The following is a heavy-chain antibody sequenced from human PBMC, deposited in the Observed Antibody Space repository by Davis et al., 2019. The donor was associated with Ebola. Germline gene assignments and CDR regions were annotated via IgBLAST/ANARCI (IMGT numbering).Heavy chain of an antibody. CDR1: GYSFTSYW. D-gene: IGHD6-19*01. CDR3: ARHSKYISGRVWFDP. V-gene: IGHV5-51*01. Sequence: GESLKISCKGSGYSFTSYWIGWVRQMPGKGLEWMGIIYPGDSDTRYSPSFQGQVTISADKSISTAYLQWSSLKASDTAIYYCARHSKYISGRVWFDPWGQGTLVTVSS. CDR2: IYPGDSDT. J-gene: IGHJ5*02.